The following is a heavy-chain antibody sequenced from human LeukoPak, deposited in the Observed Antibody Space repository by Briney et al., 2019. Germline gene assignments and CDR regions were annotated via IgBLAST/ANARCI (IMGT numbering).Heavy chain of an antibody. Sequence: PGGSLRLSCAASGFTFSSYWMTWVRQAPGQGLEWVANIKQDGSEKYYVDSVKGRFTISRDNAKNSLYLQMNSLRAEDTGVYYCARDLEGFSWYDYWGQGTLVTV. V-gene: IGHV3-7*04. CDR1: GFTFSSYW. CDR3: ARDLEGFSWYDY. CDR2: IKQDGSEK. D-gene: IGHD6-13*01. J-gene: IGHJ4*02.